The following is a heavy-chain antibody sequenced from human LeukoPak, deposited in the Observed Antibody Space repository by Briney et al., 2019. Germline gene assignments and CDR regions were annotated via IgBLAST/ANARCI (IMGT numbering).Heavy chain of an antibody. CDR3: AKVYDSSGYYEAPHQFDY. CDR2: ISGSGGST. J-gene: IGHJ4*02. D-gene: IGHD3-22*01. Sequence: PGGSLRLFCAASGFTFSSYAMSWVRQAPGKGLEWVSAISGSGGSTYYADSVKGRFTISRDNSKNTLYLQMNSLRAEDTAVYYCAKVYDSSGYYEAPHQFDYWGQGTLVTVSS. V-gene: IGHV3-23*01. CDR1: GFTFSSYA.